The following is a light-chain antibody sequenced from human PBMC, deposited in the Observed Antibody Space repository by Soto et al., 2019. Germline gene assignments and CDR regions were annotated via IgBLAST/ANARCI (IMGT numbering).Light chain of an antibody. J-gene: IGKJ4*01. CDR1: QSISSH. Sequence: DIQMTQSPSSLSASVGDRVTITCRASQSISSHLNWYQQKPGKAPKVLIYAASSLPSGVPARFSGSGSGTDFTLTISRLQPEDFATYYCQQCYSTPLTFGGGTKVEIK. CDR2: AAS. V-gene: IGKV1-39*01. CDR3: QQCYSTPLT.